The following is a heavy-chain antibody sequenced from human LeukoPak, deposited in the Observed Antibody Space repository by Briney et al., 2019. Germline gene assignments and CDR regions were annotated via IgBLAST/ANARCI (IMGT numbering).Heavy chain of an antibody. D-gene: IGHD1-14*01. CDR3: ARVAPDGLRYYYYIDV. CDR2: IYYSGST. V-gene: IGHV4-39*01. CDR1: GGSISSSSYY. J-gene: IGHJ6*03. Sequence: SETLSLTCSVSGGSISSSSYYWGWIRQPPGRGLEWIGSIYYSGSTYYNPSLKSRVTISVDTSKNQFSLKLSSVTAADTAVYYCARVAPDGLRYYYYIDVWGKGTTVTLSS.